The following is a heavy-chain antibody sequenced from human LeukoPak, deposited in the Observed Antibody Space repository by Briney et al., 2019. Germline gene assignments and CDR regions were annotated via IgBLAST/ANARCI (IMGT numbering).Heavy chain of an antibody. CDR3: ARDRHTIERIAAAGRIDY. CDR1: GFTFSSYW. V-gene: IGHV3-7*01. J-gene: IGHJ4*02. CDR2: IKQDGSEK. D-gene: IGHD6-13*01. Sequence: GGSLRLSXAASGFTFSSYWMSWVCQAPGKGLEWVANIKQDGSEKYYVDSVKGRFTISRDNAKNSLYLQMNSLRAEDTAVYYCARDRHTIERIAAAGRIDYWGQGTLVTVSS.